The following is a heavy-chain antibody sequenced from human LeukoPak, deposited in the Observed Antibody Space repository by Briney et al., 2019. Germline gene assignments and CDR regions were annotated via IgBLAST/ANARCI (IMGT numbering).Heavy chain of an antibody. CDR2: INHSGST. CDR1: GGSFSGYY. Sequence: SETLSLTCAVYGGSFSGYYWSWIRQPPGKGLEWIGEINHSGSTNYNPSLKSRVTISADTSKNQFSLKLSSVTAADTAVYYCASHYYYDSSGYYYFDYWGQGTLVTVSS. V-gene: IGHV4-34*01. CDR3: ASHYYYDSSGYYYFDY. J-gene: IGHJ4*02. D-gene: IGHD3-22*01.